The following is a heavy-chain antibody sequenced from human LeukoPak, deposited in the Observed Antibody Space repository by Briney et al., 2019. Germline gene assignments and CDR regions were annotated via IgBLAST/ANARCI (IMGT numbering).Heavy chain of an antibody. D-gene: IGHD4-17*01. CDR2: ISYDGSNK. J-gene: IGHJ4*02. V-gene: IGHV3-30*18. Sequence: GRSLRLSCAASGFTFSIYGMHWVRQAPGKGREWVAVISYDGSNKYYADSVKGRFTISRDNSTNKPYLQMSSLRAEDTAVYYCAKDRPTVTNTLDYWGQGTLVTVSS. CDR1: GFTFSIYG. CDR3: AKDRPTVTNTLDY.